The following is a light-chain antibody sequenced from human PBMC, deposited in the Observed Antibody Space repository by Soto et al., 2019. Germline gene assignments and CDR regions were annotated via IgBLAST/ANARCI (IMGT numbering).Light chain of an antibody. CDR1: QGIRND. CDR2: AAS. Sequence: AIQMTQSPSSLSASVGDRVTITCRASQGIRNDLGWYQQKPGKAPKLLIYAASSLQSGVPSRFSGSGSGTDFTLTISSLQPEDFANYYCQQDYNYPFTFGGGTKVEIK. J-gene: IGKJ4*01. CDR3: QQDYNYPFT. V-gene: IGKV1-6*01.